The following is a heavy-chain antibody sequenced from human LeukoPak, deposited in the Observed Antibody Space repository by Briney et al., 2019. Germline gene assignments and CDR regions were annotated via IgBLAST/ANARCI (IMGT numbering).Heavy chain of an antibody. J-gene: IGHJ3*02. CDR3: AKVYRVRGVIIKANDAFDI. D-gene: IGHD3-10*01. Sequence: GGSLRLSCAASGFTFSSYAMSWVRQAPGKGLEWVSGISDSGGSTSYADSVKGRFTISRDNSKNTLHLQMNSLRAEDTAVYYCAKVYRVRGVIIKANDAFDIWGQGTMVTVSS. V-gene: IGHV3-23*01. CDR1: GFTFSSYA. CDR2: ISDSGGST.